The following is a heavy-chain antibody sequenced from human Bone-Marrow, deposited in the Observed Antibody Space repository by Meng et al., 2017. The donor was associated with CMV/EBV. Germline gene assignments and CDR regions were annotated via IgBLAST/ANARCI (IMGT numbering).Heavy chain of an antibody. CDR2: ISSSSSYI. D-gene: IGHD4-23*01. CDR3: ARGHYGGAYYFDY. J-gene: IGHJ4*02. V-gene: IGHV3-21*01. CDR1: GFTFSSYG. Sequence: GESLKISCAASGFTFSSYGMNWVRQAPGKGLEWVSSISSSSSYIYYADSVKGRFTISRDNAKNSLYLQMNSLRAEDTAVYYCARGHYGGAYYFDYWGQGTLVTVSS.